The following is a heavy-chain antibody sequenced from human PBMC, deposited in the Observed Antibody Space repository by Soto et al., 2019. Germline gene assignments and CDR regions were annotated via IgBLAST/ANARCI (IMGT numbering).Heavy chain of an antibody. D-gene: IGHD2-15*01. V-gene: IGHV4-31*03. CDR2: ISHSGRT. Sequence: SETLSLTCTFSGGSISSGTYYLTWVRQRPGEGLEWIGFISHSGRTYYNPSLKSRAAISVDTSENQFSLRLSSVTAADTAVYFCARDSDYCTGGSCYGNFDFWGQGTLVTVSS. CDR1: GGSISSGTYY. J-gene: IGHJ4*02. CDR3: ARDSDYCTGGSCYGNFDF.